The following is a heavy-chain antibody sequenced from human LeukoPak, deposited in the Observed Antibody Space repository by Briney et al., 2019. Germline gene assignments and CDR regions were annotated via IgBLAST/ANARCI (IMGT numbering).Heavy chain of an antibody. CDR3: ARDPAAGHYYYYMDV. CDR1: GFTFSSYA. V-gene: IGHV3-23*01. J-gene: IGHJ6*03. D-gene: IGHD6-19*01. Sequence: GGSLRLSCAASGFTFSSYAMSWVRQAPGKGLEWVSAISGSGGSTYYADSVKGRFTISRDNAKNSLYLQMNSLRAEDTAVYYCARDPAAGHYYYYMDVWGKGTTVTISS. CDR2: ISGSGGST.